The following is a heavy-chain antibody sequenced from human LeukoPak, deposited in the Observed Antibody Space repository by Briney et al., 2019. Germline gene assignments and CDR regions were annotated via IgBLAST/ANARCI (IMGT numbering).Heavy chain of an antibody. D-gene: IGHD3-22*01. CDR1: GYTFTSYG. Sequence: ASVKVSCKASGYTFTSYGISWVRQAPGQGLEWMRWISAYNGSTNYAQKLQGRVTMTTDTSTSTAYMELRSLRSDDTAVYYCARDPVLYYDSSGYLDYWGQGTLVTVSS. CDR3: ARDPVLYYDSSGYLDY. V-gene: IGHV1-18*01. CDR2: ISAYNGST. J-gene: IGHJ4*02.